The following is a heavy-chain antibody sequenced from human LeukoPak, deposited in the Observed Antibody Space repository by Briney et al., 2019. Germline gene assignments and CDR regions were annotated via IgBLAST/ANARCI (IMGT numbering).Heavy chain of an antibody. J-gene: IGHJ5*02. CDR1: GFSFNNFG. CDR3: ARGFDAYYDFWSGYYFNWFDP. V-gene: IGHV3-21*01. CDR2: ISSSSSYI. Sequence: PGGSLRLSCVASGFSFNNFGMSWVRQAPGKGLEWVSSISSSSSYIYYADSVKGRFTISRDNAKNSLYLQMNSLRAEDTAVYYCARGFDAYYDFWSGYYFNWFDPWGQGTLVTVSS. D-gene: IGHD3-3*01.